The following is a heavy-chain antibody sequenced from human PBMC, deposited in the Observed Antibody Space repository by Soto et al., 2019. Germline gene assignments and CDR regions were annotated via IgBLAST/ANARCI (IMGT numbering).Heavy chain of an antibody. J-gene: IGHJ4*02. Sequence: EVQLVQSGAEVKKPGESLKISCKGSGYSFTTYWIGWVRQMPGKGLEWMGIIYPGDSDTRYSPSFQGQVTISADKSISAAYLQWSSLKASDTAMYYCARRRRGAATMWSFDYWGQGTLVTVSS. D-gene: IGHD5-12*01. V-gene: IGHV5-51*03. CDR2: IYPGDSDT. CDR3: ARRRRGAATMWSFDY. CDR1: GYSFTTYW.